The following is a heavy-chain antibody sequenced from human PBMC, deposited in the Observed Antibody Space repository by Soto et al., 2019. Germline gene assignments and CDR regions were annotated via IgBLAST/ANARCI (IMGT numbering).Heavy chain of an antibody. J-gene: IGHJ4*02. V-gene: IGHV3-23*01. Sequence: GGSLRLSCAASGFTFSSYAMSWVRQAPGKGLEWVSAISGSGGSTYYADSVKGRFTISRDNSKNTLYLQMNSLRAEYTAVYYCAKDRGSGWSRYWGQGTLVTVSS. CDR3: AKDRGSGWSRY. D-gene: IGHD6-19*01. CDR1: GFTFSSYA. CDR2: ISGSGGST.